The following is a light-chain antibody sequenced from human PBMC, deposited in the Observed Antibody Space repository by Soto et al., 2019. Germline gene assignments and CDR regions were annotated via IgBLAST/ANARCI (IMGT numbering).Light chain of an antibody. Sequence: ASQMPPFQSSLSAAVIDIVPVTVLASQDMRNDLGWYQQKPGKAPKLLIYAAYSLQSGVTSRFSGSGSGTQFTLTISSMHPEDVANYYCIKNYNYPWTCG. CDR2: AAY. J-gene: IGKJ1*01. CDR3: IKNYNYPWT. V-gene: IGKV1-6*01. CDR1: QDMRND.